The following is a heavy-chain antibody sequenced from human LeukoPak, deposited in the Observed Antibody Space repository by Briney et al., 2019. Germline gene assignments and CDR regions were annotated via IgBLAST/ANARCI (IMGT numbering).Heavy chain of an antibody. Sequence: GGSLRLSCAASGFPFTSHWLSWFRQSPGRGLEWVAHINSDGSEKNYVDSVKGRFTISRDNSKNTLYLQMNSLRAEDTAVYYCAKGQYGSGSYYRNFDYWGQGTLVTVSS. V-gene: IGHV3-7*01. J-gene: IGHJ4*02. CDR1: GFPFTSHW. D-gene: IGHD3-10*01. CDR2: INSDGSEK. CDR3: AKGQYGSGSYYRNFDY.